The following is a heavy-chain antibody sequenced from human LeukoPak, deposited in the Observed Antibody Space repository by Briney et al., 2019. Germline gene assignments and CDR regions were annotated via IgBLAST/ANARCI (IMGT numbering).Heavy chain of an antibody. J-gene: IGHJ4*02. CDR3: AREGFYSGYDR. D-gene: IGHD5-12*01. CDR1: GFTFSSYS. CDR2: AAAGGFT. Sequence: GGSLRLSCAASGFTFSSYSMNWVRQALGKGLEWVSYAAAGGFTSYADSVRGRFTISRDNAKNSLYLQMNSLRDEDTAVYYCAREGFYSGYDRWGQGTLVTVSS. V-gene: IGHV3-48*02.